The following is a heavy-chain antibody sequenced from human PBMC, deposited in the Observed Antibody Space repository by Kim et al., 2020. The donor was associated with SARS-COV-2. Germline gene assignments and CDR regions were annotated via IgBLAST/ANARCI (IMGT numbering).Heavy chain of an antibody. CDR3: ARDHSSGPVPAPEAY. V-gene: IGHV3-30*04. D-gene: IGHD6-19*01. CDR2: ISYDGSNK. Sequence: GGSLRLSCAASGFTFSSYAMHWVRQAPGKGLEWVAVISYDGSNKYYADSVKGRFTISRDNSKNTLYLQMNSLRAEDTAVYYCARDHSSGPVPAPEAYWGQGTLVTVSS. J-gene: IGHJ4*02. CDR1: GFTFSSYA.